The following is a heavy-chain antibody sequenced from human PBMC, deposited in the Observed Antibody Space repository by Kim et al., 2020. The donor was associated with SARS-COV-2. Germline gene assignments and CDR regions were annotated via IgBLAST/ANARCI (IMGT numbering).Heavy chain of an antibody. V-gene: IGHV3-66*02. D-gene: IGHD2-8*01. CDR1: GVTVRGNY. Sequence: GGSLRLSCAASGVTVRGNYMTWVRQAPGKGLAYVAVIYGDECADDAASVMGRFSISRDNDANTMYLQMQSLTAEDTAFYCCATRTNDWSNWLFDLWGRGTLVTVSS. CDR3: ATRTNDWSNWLFDL. J-gene: IGHJ2*01. CDR2: IYGDECA.